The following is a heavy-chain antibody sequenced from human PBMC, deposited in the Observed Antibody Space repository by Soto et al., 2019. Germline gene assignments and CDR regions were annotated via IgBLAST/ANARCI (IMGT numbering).Heavy chain of an antibody. V-gene: IGHV1-18*04. J-gene: IGHJ5*02. CDR3: ATDPSNTSGSRIWFDP. D-gene: IGHD5-12*01. CDR2: ISTYNGDT. CDR1: GYSFTKYG. Sequence: AQVKVSCKASGYSFTKYGISWVRQAPGQGLEWMGWISTYNGDTNYAQSLQGRVTMTTDTSTSTSYMELRSLRSDDTAVYYCATDPSNTSGSRIWFDPWGQGIRVTVSS.